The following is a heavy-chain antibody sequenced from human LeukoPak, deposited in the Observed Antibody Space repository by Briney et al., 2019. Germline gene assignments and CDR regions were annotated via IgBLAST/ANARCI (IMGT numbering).Heavy chain of an antibody. V-gene: IGHV6-1*01. CDR1: GDSVSSNSAA. CDR3: ARAGYSSGWYLYYGMDV. CDR2: TYYRSKWYN. Sequence: SQTLSLTCAISGDSVSSNSAAWNWIRQSPSRGLEWLGRTYYRSKWYNDYAVSVKSPITINPDTSKNQFSLQLNSVTPEDTAVYYCARAGYSSGWYLYYGMDVWGQGTTVTVSS. D-gene: IGHD6-19*01. J-gene: IGHJ6*02.